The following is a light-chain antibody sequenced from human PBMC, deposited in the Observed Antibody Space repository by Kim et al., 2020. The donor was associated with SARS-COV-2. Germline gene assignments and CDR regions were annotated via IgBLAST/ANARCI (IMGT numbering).Light chain of an antibody. J-gene: IGKJ5*01. Sequence: ALGERATLSCRASQSVSDNLAWYQQKPGQAPRLVIYDSYYRAAGIPARFSASGSGTDFTLTISSLEPEDFAVYYCQQRRNWPPITFGQGTRLEIK. CDR3: QQRRNWPPIT. CDR2: DSY. V-gene: IGKV3-11*01. CDR1: QSVSDN.